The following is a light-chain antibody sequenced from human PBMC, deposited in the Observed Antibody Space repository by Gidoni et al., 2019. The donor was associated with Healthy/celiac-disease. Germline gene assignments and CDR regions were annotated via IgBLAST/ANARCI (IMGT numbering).Light chain of an antibody. CDR3: QQRSNWL. CDR1: QNVSSY. V-gene: IGKV3-11*01. CDR2: VAS. J-gene: IGKJ3*01. Sequence: EIVLTQSPATLALSPGESATLPCIASQNVSSYLAWYQQKPGQAPRLLIYVASNRATGIPARFSGSGSGTDFTLTISSLEPEDFAVYYCQQRSNWLFGPGTKVDIK.